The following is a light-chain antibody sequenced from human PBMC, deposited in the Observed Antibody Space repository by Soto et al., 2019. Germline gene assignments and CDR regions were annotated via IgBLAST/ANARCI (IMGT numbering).Light chain of an antibody. CDR2: DVS. V-gene: IGLV2-14*03. CDR3: SAHTTSSLYV. Sequence: QSALTQPASVAGSPGQSITVSCTGTSSDVGAYNFVAWYQQHPGKAPKVILYDVSDRPSGVSNRFSGSKSGNPASLTISGLRAEDEADYYCSAHTTSSLYVFGSGTKV. CDR1: SSDVGAYNF. J-gene: IGLJ1*01.